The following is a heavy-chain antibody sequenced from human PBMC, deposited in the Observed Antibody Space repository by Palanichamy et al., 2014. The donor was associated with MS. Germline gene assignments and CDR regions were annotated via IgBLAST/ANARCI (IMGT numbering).Heavy chain of an antibody. D-gene: IGHD7-27*01. CDR2: IRIKAYGATI. V-gene: IGHV3-49*05. J-gene: IGHJ4*02. CDR3: ARWGMGPTKGDY. Sequence: EVQLLMSGGGLVKPGRSLRLSCSASGFTFGDYTISWFRQAPGKGLEWVGLIRIKAYGATIDYAESVKGRFILSRDDSKSIAYLQMNSLKTEDTAMYFCARWGMGPTKGDYWGQGILVTVSS. CDR1: GFTFGDYT.